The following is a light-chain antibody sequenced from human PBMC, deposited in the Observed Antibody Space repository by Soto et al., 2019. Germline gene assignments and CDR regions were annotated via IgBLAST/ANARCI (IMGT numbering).Light chain of an antibody. CDR3: QQYGSSRWT. CDR2: AAS. Sequence: EVVLTQSPGTLSLSPGERATLSCRASQTVSSNYLVWYQQKPGQAPSLLIYAASSRATGIPDRFSGSGSGTDFTLTISRLEPEDSAVYYCQQYGSSRWTFGQGTKVDI. V-gene: IGKV3-20*01. J-gene: IGKJ1*01. CDR1: QTVSSNY.